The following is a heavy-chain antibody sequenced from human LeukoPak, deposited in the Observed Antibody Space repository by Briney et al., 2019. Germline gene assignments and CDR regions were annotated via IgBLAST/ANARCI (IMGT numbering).Heavy chain of an antibody. CDR3: ARVVPAAPNWFDP. CDR2: IYYSGST. Sequence: SETLSLTCTVSGGSISSYYWSWSRQPPGKGLECIGYIYYSGSTNYNPSRKSRVTISVDTSKNQFSLKLSSVTAPDTAMYYCARVVPAAPNWFDPWGQGTLVTVSS. V-gene: IGHV4-59*01. CDR1: GGSISSYY. J-gene: IGHJ5*02. D-gene: IGHD2-2*01.